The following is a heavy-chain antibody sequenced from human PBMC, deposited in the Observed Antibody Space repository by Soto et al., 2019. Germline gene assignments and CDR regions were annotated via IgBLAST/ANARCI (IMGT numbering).Heavy chain of an antibody. D-gene: IGHD2-15*01. V-gene: IGHV3-15*01. CDR3: TTEDLGYCSGGSCYIHYYYYYGMDV. CDR2: IKSKTDGGTT. J-gene: IGHJ6*02. CDR1: GFTFSNAW. Sequence: NPGGSLRLSCAASGFTFSNAWMSWVRQAPGKGLEWVGRIKSKTDGGTTDYAAPVKGRFTISRDDSKNTLYLQMNSLKTEDTAVYYCTTEDLGYCSGGSCYIHYYYYYGMDVWGQGTTVTV.